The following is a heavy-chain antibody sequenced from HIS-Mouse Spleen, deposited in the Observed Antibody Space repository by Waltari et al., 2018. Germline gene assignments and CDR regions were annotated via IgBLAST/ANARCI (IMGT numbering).Heavy chain of an antibody. CDR1: GGSISSSSYY. Sequence: QLQLQESGPGLVKPSETLSLTCTVSGGSISSSSYYWGWIRQPPGKGLEWIGSIYYSGSTYYNPSLKSRVTISVDPSKNQFSLKLGCVTAADTAVYYCAREIPYSSSWYDWYFDLWGRGTLVTVSS. V-gene: IGHV4-39*07. CDR3: AREIPYSSSWYDWYFDL. CDR2: IYYSGST. D-gene: IGHD6-13*01. J-gene: IGHJ2*01.